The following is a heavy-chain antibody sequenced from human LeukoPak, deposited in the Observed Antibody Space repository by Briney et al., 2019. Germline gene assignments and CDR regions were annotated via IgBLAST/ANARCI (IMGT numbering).Heavy chain of an antibody. CDR2: IYYSGST. CDR1: GGSSSSYY. CDR3: AREKYYYDSSGYRDYMDV. Sequence: PSETLSLTCTVSGGSSSSYYWSWLRQPPGKGLEWLGYIYYSGSTNYNPSLKSRVTISVDTSKNQFSLKLSSVTAADTAVYYCAREKYYYDSSGYRDYMDVWGKGTTVTVSS. V-gene: IGHV4-59*01. D-gene: IGHD3-22*01. J-gene: IGHJ6*03.